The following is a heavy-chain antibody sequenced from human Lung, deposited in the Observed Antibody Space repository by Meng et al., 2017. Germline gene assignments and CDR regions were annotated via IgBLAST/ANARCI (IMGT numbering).Heavy chain of an antibody. CDR2: IIPIFGTA. Sequence: GHLVQAGPTVKKPGAYWKLSCNPYGYTFAAHWIHWLRQAPGQGLEWMGGIIPIFGTANYAQKFQGRVTITADESTSTAYMELSSLRSEDTAVYYCARKGYSSSSGNDYWGQGTLVTVSS. V-gene: IGHV1-69*01. J-gene: IGHJ4*02. D-gene: IGHD6-6*01. CDR3: ARKGYSSSSGNDY. CDR1: GYTFAAHW.